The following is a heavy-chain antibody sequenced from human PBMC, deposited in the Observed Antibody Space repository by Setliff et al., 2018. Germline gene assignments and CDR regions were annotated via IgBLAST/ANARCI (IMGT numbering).Heavy chain of an antibody. Sequence: GGSLRLSCAASGFTFSNYAMNWVRQAPGKGLEWVSVISDSGGTTYYADSVKGRFTISRDNSKNTLYLQMDSLRAEDTAVYYCAKKLPGVRYFDYCGQGTLVTVSS. CDR2: ISDSGGTT. V-gene: IGHV3-23*01. J-gene: IGHJ4*02. CDR3: AKKLPGVRYFDY. D-gene: IGHD1-7*01. CDR1: GFTFSNYA.